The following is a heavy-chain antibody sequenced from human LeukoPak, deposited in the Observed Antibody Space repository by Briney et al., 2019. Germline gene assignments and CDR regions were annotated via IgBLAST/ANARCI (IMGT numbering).Heavy chain of an antibody. CDR1: GFTVSSNY. D-gene: IGHD3-16*01. V-gene: IGHV3-66*02. Sequence: QPGGSLRLSCAASGFTVSSNYMSWVRQAPGKGLEWVSVIYSGGSTYYADSVKGRFTISRDNSKNTLYLQMNSLRAEDTAVYYCARGGGDRPDLGFDYWGQGTLVTVSS. J-gene: IGHJ4*02. CDR2: IYSGGST. CDR3: ARGGGDRPDLGFDY.